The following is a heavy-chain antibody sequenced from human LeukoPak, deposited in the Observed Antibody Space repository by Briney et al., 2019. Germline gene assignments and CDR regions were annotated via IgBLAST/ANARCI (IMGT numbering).Heavy chain of an antibody. V-gene: IGHV3-11*04. J-gene: IGHJ3*02. CDR1: GFIFSDYY. CDR3: ARVGAFDAFDI. Sequence: KTGGSLRLSCAASGFIFSDYYMSWIRQAPGKGLEWVSYISSSGSTIYYADSVKGRFTISRDYAKNSLYLQMNSLRAEDTAVYYCARVGAFDAFDIWGQGTMVTVSS. CDR2: ISSSGSTI.